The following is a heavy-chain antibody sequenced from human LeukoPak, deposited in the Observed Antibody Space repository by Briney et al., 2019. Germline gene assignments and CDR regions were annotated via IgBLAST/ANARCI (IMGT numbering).Heavy chain of an antibody. V-gene: IGHV3-23*01. CDR3: AKQVGNNVFDY. CDR1: GFTFYTYA. Sequence: SWGSLRLSCAASGFTFYTYAMNWVRQAPGRGLEWVSTISGSADRTYYADSVKGRFTISRDNSKNTLFLQMNSLRAEDTALYYCAKQVGNNVFDYWGQGTLVRVST. J-gene: IGHJ4*02. CDR2: ISGSADRT. D-gene: IGHD1-26*01.